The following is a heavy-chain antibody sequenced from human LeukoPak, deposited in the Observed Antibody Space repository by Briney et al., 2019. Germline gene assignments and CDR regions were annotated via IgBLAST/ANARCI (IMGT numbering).Heavy chain of an antibody. D-gene: IGHD6-13*01. CDR3: AATGYSSSWGWFDP. Sequence: PSETLSLTCTVSGGSISSYYWSWIRQPPGKGLEWIGYIYYSGSTNYNPSLKSRVTISVDTSKNQFSLKLSSVTAADTAVYYCAATGYSSSWGWFDPWGQGTLVTVSS. CDR2: IYYSGST. CDR1: GGSISSYY. J-gene: IGHJ5*02. V-gene: IGHV4-59*01.